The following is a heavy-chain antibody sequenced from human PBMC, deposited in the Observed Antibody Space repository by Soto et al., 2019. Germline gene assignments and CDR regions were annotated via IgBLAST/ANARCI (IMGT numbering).Heavy chain of an antibody. D-gene: IGHD6-13*01. V-gene: IGHV1-2*04. CDR2: INPNSGGT. CDR3: ARAKRNIAAAGSYYYYMDV. Sequence: ASVKVSCKASGYTFTGYYMHWVRQAPGQGLEWMGWINPNSGGTNYAQKFQGWVTMTRDTSISTAYMELSRLRSDDTAVYYCARAKRNIAAAGSYYYYMDVWGKGTTVTVSS. J-gene: IGHJ6*03. CDR1: GYTFTGYY.